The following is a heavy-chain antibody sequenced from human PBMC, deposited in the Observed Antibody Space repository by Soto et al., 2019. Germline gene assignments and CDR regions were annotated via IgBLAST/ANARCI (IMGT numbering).Heavy chain of an antibody. J-gene: IGHJ2*01. CDR1: GGPFSSYT. D-gene: IGHD5-12*01. Sequence: QVQLVQSGAEVKKPGASVTVSCKASGGPFSSYTISWVRQAPGQGLEWMGGIIPIFGTANYAQKFQGRVTITADESTSTAYMELSSLRSEETAVYYCARGNDRWLHLGYFDLWGRGTLVTVSS. CDR3: ARGNDRWLHLGYFDL. CDR2: IIPIFGTA. V-gene: IGHV1-69*12.